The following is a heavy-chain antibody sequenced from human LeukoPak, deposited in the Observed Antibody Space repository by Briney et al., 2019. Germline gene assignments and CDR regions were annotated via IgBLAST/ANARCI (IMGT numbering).Heavy chain of an antibody. D-gene: IGHD5-12*01. CDR3: AKEYSGYDFDY. CDR2: TSGSGVNS. J-gene: IGHJ4*02. V-gene: IGHV3-23*01. CDR1: GFTLRSYD. Sequence: QPGGSLRLSCAASGFTLRSYDMSWVRQAPGKGLEWVAATSGSGVNSYYADSERGRFTISRDNSQNALYLQMDSLRAEDTALYYCAKEYSGYDFDYWGQGTLVTVSS.